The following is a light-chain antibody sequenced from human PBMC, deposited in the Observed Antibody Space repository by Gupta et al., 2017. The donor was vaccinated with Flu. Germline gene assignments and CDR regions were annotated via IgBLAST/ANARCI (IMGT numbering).Light chain of an antibody. J-gene: IGKJ5*01. Sequence: SPGERASHSCGARHTVRSQYLAWYLPTPGLAPRPLIYDASCMATGHADRFSCSWFGTGFTLTITRLEPADFALYSCQQYCSSPLTFGQGTXLEIK. CDR1: HTVRSQY. CDR2: DAS. CDR3: QQYCSSPLT. V-gene: IGKV3D-20*01.